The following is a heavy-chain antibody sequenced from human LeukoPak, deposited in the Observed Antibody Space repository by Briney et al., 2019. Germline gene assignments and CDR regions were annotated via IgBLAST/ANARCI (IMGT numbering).Heavy chain of an antibody. CDR1: GFTFSSYA. J-gene: IGHJ4*02. CDR2: ISYDGSNK. Sequence: PGRSLRLSCAASGFTFSSYAMHWVRQAPGKGLEWVAVISYDGSNKYYADSVKGRFTISRDNSKNTLYLQMNSLRAEDTAVYYCARDRGYSGYDGGVDYWGQGTLVTVSS. V-gene: IGHV3-30-3*01. D-gene: IGHD5-12*01. CDR3: ARDRGYSGYDGGVDY.